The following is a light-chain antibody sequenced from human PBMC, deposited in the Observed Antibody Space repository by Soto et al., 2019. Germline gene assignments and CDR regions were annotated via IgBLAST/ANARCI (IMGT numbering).Light chain of an antibody. CDR3: CSYAGSHVV. V-gene: IGLV2-23*01. Sequence: QSVLTQPASVSGSPGQSITISCTGTSSDVGSYILVSWYQQHPGKAPKLMIYEGSKRPSGVSNRFSGSKSGNTASLTISGLQAEDEADYYCCSYAGSHVVFGGGTKVTVL. CDR1: SSDVGSYIL. J-gene: IGLJ2*01. CDR2: EGS.